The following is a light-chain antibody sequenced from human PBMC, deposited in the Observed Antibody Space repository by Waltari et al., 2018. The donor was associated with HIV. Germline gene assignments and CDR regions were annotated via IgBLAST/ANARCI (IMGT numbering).Light chain of an antibody. CDR1: QTFNTY. J-gene: IGKJ4*02. CDR3: QQSHTNPRT. CDR2: ATS. V-gene: IGKV1-39*01. Sequence: DIQLTQSPSSLSASVGDRVSITCRASQTFNTYLNWYQQIPGKAPKLLIYATSTLQSGVPLRFSGSGSGTDFTRTISSLQPEDFATYYCQQSHTNPRTFGRGTKVEVK.